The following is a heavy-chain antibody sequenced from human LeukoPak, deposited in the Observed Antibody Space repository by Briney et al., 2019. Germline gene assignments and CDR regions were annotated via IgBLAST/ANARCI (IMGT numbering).Heavy chain of an antibody. CDR2: ISSDGSST. CDR3: GRDPPVDTAMVF. D-gene: IGHD5-18*01. CDR1: GFTFSSYW. J-gene: IGHJ4*02. Sequence: GGSLRLSCAASGFTFSSYWMHWVRQAPGKGLVWVSCISSDGSSTSYADSVKGRFTISRDNAKNTLYLQMNSLRAEDTAVYYCGRDPPVDTAMVFGGQGTLVTVPS. V-gene: IGHV3-74*01.